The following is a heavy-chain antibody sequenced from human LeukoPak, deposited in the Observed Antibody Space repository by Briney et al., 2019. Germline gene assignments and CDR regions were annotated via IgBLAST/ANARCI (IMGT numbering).Heavy chain of an antibody. J-gene: IGHJ4*02. CDR1: GFTFSSYG. CDR3: AKDLFLSCGGDCYVDY. D-gene: IGHD2-21*01. CDR2: IRYDGSNK. V-gene: IGHV3-30*02. Sequence: PGGSLRLSCAASGFTFSSYGMHWVRQAPGKGLEWVVFIRYDGSNKYYADSVKGRFTISRDNSKNTLYLQMNSLRAEDTAVYYCAKDLFLSCGGDCYVDYWGQGTLVTVSS.